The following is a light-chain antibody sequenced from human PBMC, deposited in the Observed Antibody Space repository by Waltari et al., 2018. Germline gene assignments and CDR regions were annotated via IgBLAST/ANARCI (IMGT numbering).Light chain of an antibody. Sequence: QSALTQPASVSGSPGQSITISSTAVNSNVDILHLVSWSQHHPGRNPRLLIYEISQRPSGISNRFSGSKSGNTASLTISGLQPEDEADYFCCSFAGYGIYVFGSGTQVSVL. CDR3: CSFAGYGIYV. CDR1: NSNVDILHL. J-gene: IGLJ1*01. V-gene: IGLV2-23*02. CDR2: EIS.